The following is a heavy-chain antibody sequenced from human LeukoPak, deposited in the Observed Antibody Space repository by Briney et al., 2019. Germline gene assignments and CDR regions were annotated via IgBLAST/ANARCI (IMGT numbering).Heavy chain of an antibody. CDR2: ISSSSSTI. D-gene: IGHD4-17*01. V-gene: IGHV3-48*01. Sequence: GGSLRLSCAASGFTFSSYAMSWVRQAPGKGLEWVSYISSSSSTIYYADSVKGRFTTSRDNAKNSLYLQMNSLRAEDTAVYYCARVNYGDYLPSFDYWGQGTLVTVSS. CDR3: ARVNYGDYLPSFDY. J-gene: IGHJ4*02. CDR1: GFTFSSYA.